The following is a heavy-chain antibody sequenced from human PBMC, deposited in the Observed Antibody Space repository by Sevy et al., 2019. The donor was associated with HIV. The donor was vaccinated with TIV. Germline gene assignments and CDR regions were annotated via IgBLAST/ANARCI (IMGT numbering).Heavy chain of an antibody. CDR3: ARDRGEILRSAFKS. Sequence: GGSLRLSCAASGFTFSEYGMHWVRQAPGKGLEWVAVISYDGRNYKYNADFVKGRFTIARDNSRNTLYLQMNSLRAEDTAIYYCARDRGEILRSAFKSWGQGTLVTVSS. CDR1: GFTFSEYG. CDR2: ISYDGRNYK. D-gene: IGHD3-10*01. J-gene: IGHJ5*02. V-gene: IGHV3-30*04.